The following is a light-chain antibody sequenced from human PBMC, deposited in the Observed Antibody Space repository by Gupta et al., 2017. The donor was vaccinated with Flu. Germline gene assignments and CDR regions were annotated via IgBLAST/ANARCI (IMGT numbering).Light chain of an antibody. CDR3: QQRSYLPMST. V-gene: IGKV3-11*01. J-gene: IGKJ2*01. Sequence: EIVLTQSPATLSLSPGERAILSCRASQSVSSYLAWYQQKPGQAPRLLMYDASKRVAGIPARFSGSGYGTDFTLTISTREPEDFAVYYCQQRSYLPMSTFGQATKMEIK. CDR1: QSVSSY. CDR2: DAS.